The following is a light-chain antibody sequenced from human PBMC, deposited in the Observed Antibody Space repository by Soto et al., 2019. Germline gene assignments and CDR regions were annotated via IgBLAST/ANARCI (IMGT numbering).Light chain of an antibody. V-gene: IGLV4-69*01. CDR3: QTWGSGIAV. Sequence: QAVVTQSPSASASLGASVKLTCTLSSGHSTYAIAWHQEQPGKGPRYLMKLNSDGSHRKGDGISARFSGSSSGAERYLTISSLQSEDEGDYYCQTWGSGIAVFGGGTKLTVL. CDR1: SGHSTYA. CDR2: LNSDGSH. J-gene: IGLJ2*01.